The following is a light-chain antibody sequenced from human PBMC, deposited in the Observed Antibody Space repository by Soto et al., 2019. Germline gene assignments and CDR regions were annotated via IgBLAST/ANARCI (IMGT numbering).Light chain of an antibody. V-gene: IGKV4-1*01. J-gene: IGKJ1*01. Sequence: DIVMTQSPDSLAVSLGERATINCKSSQSVLYSSNNKNYLAWYQQKPGQPPKLLIYWASTRESGVPDRFSGSGSGTDFTLTISSLQAEDVATYYCQQYNSYPWTFGQGTKVDIK. CDR1: QSVLYSSNNKNY. CDR3: QQYNSYPWT. CDR2: WAS.